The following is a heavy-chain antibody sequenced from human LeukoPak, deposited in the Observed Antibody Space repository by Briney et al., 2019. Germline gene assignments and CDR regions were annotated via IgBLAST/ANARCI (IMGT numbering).Heavy chain of an antibody. CDR3: ARDGNYGPGTYFRRYFDQ. CDR2: INPNNGGT. V-gene: IGHV1-2*02. Sequence: ASVKVSCKASGYTFTGYYIHWVRQAPGQGLEWMGSINPNNGGTHYAQNFQGRVTMTRDTSIITAYMELSGLRSDDTAVYYCARDGNYGPGTYFRRYFDQWGQGTLVTVSS. CDR1: GYTFTGYY. D-gene: IGHD3-10*01. J-gene: IGHJ4*02.